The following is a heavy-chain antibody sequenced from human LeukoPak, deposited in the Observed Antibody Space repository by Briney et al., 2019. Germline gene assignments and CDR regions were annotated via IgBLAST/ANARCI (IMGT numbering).Heavy chain of an antibody. V-gene: IGHV1-18*01. CDR3: ARSLRTMVRGVISWFDP. J-gene: IGHJ5*02. D-gene: IGHD3-10*01. CDR2: ISAYNGNT. Sequence: ASVKVSCKASGYTFTSYGISWVRQAPGQGLEWMGWISAYNGNTSYAQKLQGRVTMTTDTSTSTAYMELRSLRSDDTAVYYCARSLRTMVRGVISWFDPWGQGTLVTVSS. CDR1: GYTFTSYG.